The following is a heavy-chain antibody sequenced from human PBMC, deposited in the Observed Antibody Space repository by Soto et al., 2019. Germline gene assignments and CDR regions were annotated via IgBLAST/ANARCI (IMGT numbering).Heavy chain of an antibody. V-gene: IGHV4-4*02. CDR2: IYHSGST. CDR3: ARRQLIYYYGMDV. J-gene: IGHJ6*02. D-gene: IGHD6-6*01. Sequence: PSETLSLTCAVSGGSISSSNWWSWVRQPPGKGLEWIGEIYHSGSTNYNPSLKSRVTISVDKSKNQFSLKLSSVTAADTAVYYCARRQLIYYYGMDVWGQGTTVTVSS. CDR1: GGSISSSNW.